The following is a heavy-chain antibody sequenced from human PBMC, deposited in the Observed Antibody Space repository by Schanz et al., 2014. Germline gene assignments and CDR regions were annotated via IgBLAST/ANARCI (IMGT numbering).Heavy chain of an antibody. CDR3: ARGGSGSHYRLDY. V-gene: IGHV3-48*01. CDR1: GFTFSSYG. J-gene: IGHJ4*02. D-gene: IGHD1-26*01. CDR2: ISGSSRTI. Sequence: EVQLLESGGGLVQPGGSLRLSCAASGFTFSSYGMNWVRQAPGKGLEWVSYISGSSRTIYYADSMKGRFTVSRDNAENALYLQMNSLRAEDTGLYFCARGGSGSHYRLDYWGQGTVVTVSS.